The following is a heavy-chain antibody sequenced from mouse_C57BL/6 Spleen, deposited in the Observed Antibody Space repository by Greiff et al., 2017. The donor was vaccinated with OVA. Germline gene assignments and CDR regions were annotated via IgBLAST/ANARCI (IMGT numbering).Heavy chain of an antibody. D-gene: IGHD1-1*01. J-gene: IGHJ1*03. V-gene: IGHV1-69*01. CDR1: GYTFTSYW. CDR3: ARCHYYGSSHWYFDV. CDR2: IDPSDSYT. Sequence: QVQLQQSGAELVMPGASVKLSCKASGYTFTSYWMHWVKQRPGQGLEWIGEIDPSDSYTNYNQKFKGKSTLTVDKSSSTAYMQLSSLTSEDSAVYYCARCHYYGSSHWYFDVWGTGTTVTVSS.